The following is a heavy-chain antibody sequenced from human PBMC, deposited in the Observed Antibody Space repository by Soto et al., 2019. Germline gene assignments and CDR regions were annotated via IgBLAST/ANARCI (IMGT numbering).Heavy chain of an antibody. J-gene: IGHJ5*02. Sequence: QITLKESGPTLVKPTQTLTLTCTFSGFSLSTSGVGVGWIRQPPGKALEWLALIYWDDDKRYSPSLKSRLTIHKDTPKNQVVLTMTNMDPVDTATYYCAHSLIGYYYDSSGSNWFDPWGQGTLVTVSS. D-gene: IGHD3-22*01. V-gene: IGHV2-5*02. CDR2: IYWDDDK. CDR1: GFSLSTSGVG. CDR3: AHSLIGYYYDSSGSNWFDP.